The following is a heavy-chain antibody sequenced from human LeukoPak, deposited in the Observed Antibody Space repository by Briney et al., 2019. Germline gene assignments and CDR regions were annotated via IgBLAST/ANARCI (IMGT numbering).Heavy chain of an antibody. D-gene: IGHD5-24*01. CDR3: ARSADGYNWGYFFY. CDR1: GGTFSSYA. Sequence: SVKVSCKASGGTFSSYAISWVRQAPGQGLEWMGGIIPIFGTANYAQKFQGRVTITTDESTSTAYMELSSLRSEDTAVYYCARSADGYNWGYFFYWGQGTLVTVSS. CDR2: IIPIFGTA. V-gene: IGHV1-69*05. J-gene: IGHJ4*02.